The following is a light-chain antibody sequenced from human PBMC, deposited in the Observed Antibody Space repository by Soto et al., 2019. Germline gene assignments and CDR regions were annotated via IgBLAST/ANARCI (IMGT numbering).Light chain of an antibody. CDR3: QQYSNSLRT. Sequence: EIVLTQSPATLSVSPGERATLPCRASQSVSSNLAWYQQKPGQPPRLLIYGASTRATGIPARFSGSGSGTECTLTISRLQSEDFEVYFCQQYSNSLRTFGGGTKVDIK. J-gene: IGKJ4*01. V-gene: IGKV3-15*01. CDR1: QSVSSN. CDR2: GAS.